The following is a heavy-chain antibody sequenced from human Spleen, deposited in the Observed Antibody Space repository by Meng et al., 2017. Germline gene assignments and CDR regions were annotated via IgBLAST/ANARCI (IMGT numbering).Heavy chain of an antibody. V-gene: IGHV1-2*06. CDR2: INPKSGAT. CDR3: ARVTGKWIQDVFDY. CDR1: GYTFTDYY. J-gene: IGHJ4*02. Sequence: VQLLQSGAEVKKPGDSVKVSCKASGYTFTDYYMHWVRQAPGQGLEWMGRINPKSGATKYAQKFQGRVTMTRDTSISTAYMELSRLRSEDTAVYYCARVTGKWIQDVFDYWGQGTLVTVSS. D-gene: IGHD5-18*01.